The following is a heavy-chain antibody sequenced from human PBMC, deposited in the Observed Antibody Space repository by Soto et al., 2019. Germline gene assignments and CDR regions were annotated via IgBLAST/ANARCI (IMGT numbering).Heavy chain of an antibody. Sequence: GGSLRLSCAASGFTFSSYSMNWVRQAPGKGLEWVSYISSSSSTIYYADSVKGRFNISRAKAKNSLYLQMNSLRAEDTAVYYCASAPRYCSGGSCYSLENYYYMDVWGKGTTVTVSS. V-gene: IGHV3-48*01. CDR2: ISSSSSTI. CDR1: GFTFSSYS. J-gene: IGHJ6*03. CDR3: ASAPRYCSGGSCYSLENYYYMDV. D-gene: IGHD2-15*01.